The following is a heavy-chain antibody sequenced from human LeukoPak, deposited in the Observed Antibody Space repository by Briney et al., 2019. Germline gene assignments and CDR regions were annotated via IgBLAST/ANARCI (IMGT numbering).Heavy chain of an antibody. J-gene: IGHJ4*02. V-gene: IGHV3-23*01. CDR1: GFPFRSKA. Sequence: GGSLSFSCEASGFPFRSKAMSWVGQPQGRGLEGVQAISGSGGSTYYADSVKGRFTISRDNSKNTLYLQMNSLRAEDTAVYYCAKDNKEYQLPAFGYWGQGTLVTVSS. D-gene: IGHD2-2*01. CDR3: AKDNKEYQLPAFGY. CDR2: ISGSGGST.